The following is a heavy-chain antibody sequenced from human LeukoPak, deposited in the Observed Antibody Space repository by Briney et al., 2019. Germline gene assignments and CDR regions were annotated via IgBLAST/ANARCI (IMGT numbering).Heavy chain of an antibody. CDR3: AKVSDYSYYYYMDV. V-gene: IGHV3-30*02. CDR2: IRYDGSDK. Sequence: PGGSLRLSCAASGFTFGGSGMHWVRQAPGKGLEWVAFIRYDGSDKHYADSVKGRFTISRDNSKNTLFLQVNSLRAEDTAVYYCAKVSDYSYYYYMDVWGKGTTVTVSS. J-gene: IGHJ6*03. CDR1: GFTFGGSG.